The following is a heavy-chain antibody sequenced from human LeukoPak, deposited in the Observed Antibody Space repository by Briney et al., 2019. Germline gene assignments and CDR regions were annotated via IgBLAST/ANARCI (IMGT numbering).Heavy chain of an antibody. V-gene: IGHV3-66*01. Sequence: ETLSLTCTVSSASISGYYWSWVRQAPGMGLEWVSLIHSGGSTYYADSVKGRFTISRDNSKNTLYLQMNSLRAEDTAVYYCAREEAVWGQGTLVTVSS. CDR3: AREEAV. J-gene: IGHJ4*02. CDR2: IHSGGST. CDR1: SASISGYY.